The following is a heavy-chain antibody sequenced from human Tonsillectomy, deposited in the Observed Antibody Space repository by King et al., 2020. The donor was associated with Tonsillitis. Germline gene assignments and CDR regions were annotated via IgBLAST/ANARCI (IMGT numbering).Heavy chain of an antibody. D-gene: IGHD6-19*01. V-gene: IGHV4-39*01. CDR1: SGSISSASYY. CDR3: ARIQWLANYYYYHMDV. J-gene: IGHJ6*03. CDR2: VYYSGST. Sequence: LQLQESGPGLVKPSETLSLTCTVSSGSISSASYYWGWVRLPPGMGLEWFGSVYYSGSTHYNPSLKSRVTLSVDTSKKQFSLKLSSVTAADTAVYYCARIQWLANYYYYHMDVWGKGTTVTVSS.